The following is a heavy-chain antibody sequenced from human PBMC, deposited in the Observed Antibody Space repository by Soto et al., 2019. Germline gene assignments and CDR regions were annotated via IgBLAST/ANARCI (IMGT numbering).Heavy chain of an antibody. CDR1: GFTFSSYG. V-gene: IGHV3-30*18. J-gene: IGHJ4*02. CDR2: ISYDGSNK. CDR3: ANGPEQCLVF. D-gene: IGHD6-19*01. Sequence: QVQLVESGGGVVQPGRSVRLSCEASGFTFSSYGMHWVRQAPGKRLEWVAVISYDGSNKYYADAVKGRFTIYRDNSKNTRYQQMNSLRSEDTAVYYCANGPEQCLVFWGQGTLVTVSS.